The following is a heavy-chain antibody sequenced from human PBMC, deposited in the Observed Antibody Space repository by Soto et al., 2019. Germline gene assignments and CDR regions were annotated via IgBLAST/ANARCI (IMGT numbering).Heavy chain of an antibody. CDR2: IYYSGST. CDR3: ASEWNYEHRFDY. D-gene: IGHD1-7*01. CDR1: GGSISSSSYY. V-gene: IGHV4-39*01. Sequence: QLQLQESGPGLVKPSETLSLTCTVSGGSISSSSYYWGWIRQPPGKGLEWIGSIYYSGSTYYNPSLKSRVTISVDTSKNQFSLKPSSVTAADTAVYYCASEWNYEHRFDYWGQGTLVTVSS. J-gene: IGHJ4*02.